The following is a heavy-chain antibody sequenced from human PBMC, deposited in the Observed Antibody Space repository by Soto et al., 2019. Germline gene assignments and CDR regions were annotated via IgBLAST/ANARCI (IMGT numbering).Heavy chain of an antibody. D-gene: IGHD3-16*01. Sequence: SETLTLPRAVSGGSISSTGDSRALVRQPPRKGLQWIGTASYRGSRAYSQPLKDRVAISAHASGDQLSLMLHSVTAADTASYFCATLFWGITGTPGGHVAWFDTWGQGTLVTAAS. J-gene: IGHJ5*02. V-gene: IGHV4-39*01. CDR1: GGSISSTGDS. CDR3: ATLFWGITGTPGGHVAWFDT. CDR2: ASYRGSR.